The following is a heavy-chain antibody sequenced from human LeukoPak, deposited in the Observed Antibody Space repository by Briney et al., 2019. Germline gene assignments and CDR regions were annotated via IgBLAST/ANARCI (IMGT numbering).Heavy chain of an antibody. CDR2: ISYDGSNK. Sequence: PGGSLRLSCAASGFTFNSYAMNWVRQAPGKGLEWVAVISYDGSNKYYADSVKGRFTVSRDNSKNTLYLQMDSLRPDDTAVYYCAREFPSSAFDIWGQGTMVTVSS. V-gene: IGHV3-30-3*01. J-gene: IGHJ3*02. CDR3: AREFPSSAFDI. CDR1: GFTFNSYA.